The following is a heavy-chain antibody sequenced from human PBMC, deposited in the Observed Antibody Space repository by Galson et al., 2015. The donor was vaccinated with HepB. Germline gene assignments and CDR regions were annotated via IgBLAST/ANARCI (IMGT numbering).Heavy chain of an antibody. CDR2: ISYDGSNK. CDR3: ARDLYQLLSWTLGYYYGMDV. V-gene: IGHV3-30-3*01. D-gene: IGHD2-2*01. CDR1: GFTFSSYA. Sequence: SLRLSCAASGFTFSSYAMHWVRQAPGKGLEWVAVISYDGSNKYYADSVKGRFTISRDNSKNTLYLQMNSLRAEDTAVYYCARDLYQLLSWTLGYYYGMDVWGQGTTVTVSS. J-gene: IGHJ6*02.